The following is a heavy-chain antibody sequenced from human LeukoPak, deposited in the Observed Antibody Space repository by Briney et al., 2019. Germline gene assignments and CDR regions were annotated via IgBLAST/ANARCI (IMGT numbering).Heavy chain of an antibody. J-gene: IGHJ5*02. V-gene: IGHV1-18*01. Sequence: APVKVSCKASGYTFNSYGITWVRQAPGQGLEWMGWINPFNANTAYAQNLQGRVTMTTDTSTNTAYMDLRSLGSDDTAVYYCARDFTPPHCTSASCPRGGWFDPWGQGTLVTVSS. D-gene: IGHD2-2*01. CDR3: ARDFTPPHCTSASCPRGGWFDP. CDR2: INPFNANT. CDR1: GYTFNSYG.